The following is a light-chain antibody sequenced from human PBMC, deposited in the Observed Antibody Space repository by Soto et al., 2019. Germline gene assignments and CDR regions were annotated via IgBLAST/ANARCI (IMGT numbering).Light chain of an antibody. CDR2: GAS. V-gene: IGKV3-20*01. J-gene: IGKJ1*01. Sequence: EIVMTQSPATLSVSPGERATLSCRASQSVSSSYLAWYQQKPGQAPRLLIYGASTRATGIPDRFSGSGSGTDFTLTISRLEPEDFAVYYCQLYGSSRWTFGQGTKVDIK. CDR1: QSVSSSY. CDR3: QLYGSSRWT.